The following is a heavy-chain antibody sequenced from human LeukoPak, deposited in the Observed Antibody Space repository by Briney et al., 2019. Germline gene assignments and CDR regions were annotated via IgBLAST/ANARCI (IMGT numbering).Heavy chain of an antibody. CDR1: GGSISSGDYY. CDR3: ARVVAGRNYYFDY. V-gene: IGHV4-30-4*02. CDR2: IYYSGST. D-gene: IGHD6-19*01. Sequence: SETLSLTCTVSGGSISSGDYYWSWIRQPPGKGLEWIGHIYYSGSTYYNPSLKSRVTISVDTSKNQFSLKLSSVTAADTAVYHCARVVAGRNYYFDYWGQGTLVTVSS. J-gene: IGHJ4*02.